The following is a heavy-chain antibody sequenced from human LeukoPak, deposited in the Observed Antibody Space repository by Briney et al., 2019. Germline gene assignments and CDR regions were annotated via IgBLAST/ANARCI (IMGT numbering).Heavy chain of an antibody. CDR2: INPHSGGT. J-gene: IGHJ3*02. CDR1: GYTFTGYY. V-gene: IGHV1-2*02. Sequence: ASVKDSCKASGYTFTGYYMHWVRQAPGHGLEWMGWINPHSGGTNYAQTLQGRVTMTRDTSISTAYMELSRLRSDDTAVYYCARDKRWFGGQPDAFDIWGQGTMVTVSS. CDR3: ARDKRWFGGQPDAFDI. D-gene: IGHD3-10*01.